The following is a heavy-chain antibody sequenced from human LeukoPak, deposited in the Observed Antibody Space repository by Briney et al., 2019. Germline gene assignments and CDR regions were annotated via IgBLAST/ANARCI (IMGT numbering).Heavy chain of an antibody. CDR2: ITHSRST. Sequence: SETLSLTCAVYGGSFSSYYWSWIRQSPGKGLEWIGEITHSRSTNYNPSLKSRVTISLDTSKSQFSLKLTSVTAADTAVYYCARVTRSTQFGELWFDSWGQGTLLTVSS. D-gene: IGHD3-10*01. J-gene: IGHJ5*01. CDR3: ARVTRSTQFGELWFDS. V-gene: IGHV4-34*01. CDR1: GGSFSSYY.